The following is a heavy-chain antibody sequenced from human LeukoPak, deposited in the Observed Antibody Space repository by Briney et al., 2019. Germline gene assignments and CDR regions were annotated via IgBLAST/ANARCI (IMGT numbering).Heavy chain of an antibody. J-gene: IGHJ4*02. CDR2: IIPIFGTA. Sequence: ASVKVSCKASGGTFSSYAISWVRQAPGQGLEWMGGIIPIFGTANYAQKFQGRVTITADESTSTAYMELSSLRSEDTAVYYCATGMRMASVAGDQFDYWGQGTLVTVSS. V-gene: IGHV1-69*13. D-gene: IGHD6-19*01. CDR3: ATGMRMASVAGDQFDY. CDR1: GGTFSSYA.